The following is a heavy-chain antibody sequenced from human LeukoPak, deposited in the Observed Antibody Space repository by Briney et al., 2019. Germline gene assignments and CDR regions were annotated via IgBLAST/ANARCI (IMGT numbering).Heavy chain of an antibody. V-gene: IGHV3-30*04. CDR1: GFTFSSYA. Sequence: QAGRSLRLSCAASGFTFSSYAMHWVRQAPGEGLEWVAVISYDGSNKYYADSVKGRFTISRDNSKNTLYLQMNSLRAEDTAVYYCARERTRGDDAFDIWGQGTMVTVSS. CDR3: ARERTRGDDAFDI. D-gene: IGHD3-16*01. J-gene: IGHJ3*02. CDR2: ISYDGSNK.